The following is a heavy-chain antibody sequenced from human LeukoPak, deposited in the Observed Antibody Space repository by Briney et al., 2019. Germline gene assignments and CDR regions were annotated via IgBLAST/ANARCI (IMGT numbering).Heavy chain of an antibody. CDR3: ARGDKFSGDY. D-gene: IGHD2-15*01. J-gene: IGHJ4*02. Sequence: VGSLRLSCAASGFTFSSYWMSWVRQAPGKGLEWVANINQDGREKYYVDSVKGRFTISRDNAKNSLYLQMNSLRAEDTAVYFCARGDKFSGDYWGQGTLVTVSS. CDR2: INQDGREK. V-gene: IGHV3-7*04. CDR1: GFTFSSYW.